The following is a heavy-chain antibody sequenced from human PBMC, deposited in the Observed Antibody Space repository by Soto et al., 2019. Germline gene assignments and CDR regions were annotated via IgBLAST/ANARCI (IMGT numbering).Heavy chain of an antibody. V-gene: IGHV3-30*18. D-gene: IGHD5-18*01. CDR3: AKDRGYSYRYYYGMDV. Sequence: GGSLRLSCAASGFTFSSYGMHWVRQAPGKGLEWVAVISYDGSNKYYADSVKGRFTISRDNSKNTLYLQMNSLRAEDTAVYYCAKDRGYSYRYYYGMDVWGQGTTVTVSS. J-gene: IGHJ6*02. CDR1: GFTFSSYG. CDR2: ISYDGSNK.